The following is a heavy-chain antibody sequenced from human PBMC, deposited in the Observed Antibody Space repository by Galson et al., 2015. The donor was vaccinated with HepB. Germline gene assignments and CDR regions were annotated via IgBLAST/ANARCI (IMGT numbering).Heavy chain of an antibody. CDR1: GYTFTSYG. V-gene: IGHV1-18*01. D-gene: IGHD3-3*01. Sequence: SVKVSCKASGYTFTSYGISWVRQAPGQGLEWMGWISAYNGNTNYAQKLQGRVTMTTDTSTSTAYMELRSLRSDDTAVYYCARCESEPGITIFGVVPKKKGAFDIWGQGTMVTVSS. CDR3: ARCESEPGITIFGVVPKKKGAFDI. CDR2: ISAYNGNT. J-gene: IGHJ3*02.